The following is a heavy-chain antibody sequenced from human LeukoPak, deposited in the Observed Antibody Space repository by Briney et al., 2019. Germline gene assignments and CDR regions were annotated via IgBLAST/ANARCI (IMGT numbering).Heavy chain of an antibody. Sequence: GGSLRLSCAASGFTVSSNYMSLVRRAPGKGLEWVSVIYSGGSTYYADSVKGRFTISRHNSKNTLYLQMNSLRAEDTAVYYCARAGSSSWYVDWGQGTLVTVSS. CDR3: ARAGSSSWYVD. CDR1: GFTVSSNY. D-gene: IGHD6-13*01. V-gene: IGHV3-53*04. J-gene: IGHJ4*02. CDR2: IYSGGST.